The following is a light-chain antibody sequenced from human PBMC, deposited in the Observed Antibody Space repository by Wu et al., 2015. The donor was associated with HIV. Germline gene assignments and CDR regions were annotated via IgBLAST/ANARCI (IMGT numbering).Light chain of an antibody. V-gene: IGKV3-15*01. CDR1: QSVSSN. J-gene: IGKJ2*01. CDR2: GAS. Sequence: EIVMTQSPATLSVSPGERATLSCRASQSVSSNLAWYQQKPGQAPRLLIFGASTRATGIPARFSGSGSGTEFTLTISSMQSEDFAVYYCQQYNNWPYTFGPGDRSWRSN. CDR3: QQYNNWPYT.